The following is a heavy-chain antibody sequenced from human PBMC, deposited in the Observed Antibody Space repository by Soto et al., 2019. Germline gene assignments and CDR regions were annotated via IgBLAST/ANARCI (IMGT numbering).Heavy chain of an antibody. D-gene: IGHD3-10*01. CDR2: VYYTGIA. CDR1: GGSLTSYY. CDR3: ARITGSGPNAFDI. J-gene: IGHJ3*02. V-gene: IGHV4-59*01. Sequence: SETLSLTCTVSGGSLTSYYWSWIRQPPGKGLEWIGFVYYTGIARYNPSLKSRVTISVDTSKNQFSLKLGSVTAADTAVYYCARITGSGPNAFDIWGQGTMVTVSS.